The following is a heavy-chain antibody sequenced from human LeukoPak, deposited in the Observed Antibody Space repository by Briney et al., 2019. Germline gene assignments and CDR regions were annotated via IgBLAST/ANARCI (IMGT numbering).Heavy chain of an antibody. CDR1: GYSISSGYF. J-gene: IGHJ5*02. D-gene: IGHD3-16*02. CDR2: IYHSGIT. V-gene: IGHV4-38-2*02. Sequence: SETLSLTCPVSGYSISSGYFWGWIRQPPGKGLEWIGSIYHSGITYYNPSFKSRVTISVHTSKNQFSLNLISVTAADTAVYYCARDLSGRFDPWGQGTLVTVSS. CDR3: ARDLSGRFDP.